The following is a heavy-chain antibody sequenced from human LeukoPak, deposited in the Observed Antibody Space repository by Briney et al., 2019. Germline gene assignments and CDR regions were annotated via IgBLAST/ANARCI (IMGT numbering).Heavy chain of an antibody. CDR1: GYTFTGYY. V-gene: IGHV1-2*02. CDR3: ARELREGIAARRALDY. J-gene: IGHJ4*02. D-gene: IGHD6-6*01. CDR2: INPNSGGT. Sequence: GASVKVSCKASGYTFTGYYMHWVRQAPGQGLEWMGWINPNSGGTNYAQKFQGRVTMTRDTSISTAYMELSRLRSDDTAVYYCARELREGIAARRALDYWGQGTLVTVSS.